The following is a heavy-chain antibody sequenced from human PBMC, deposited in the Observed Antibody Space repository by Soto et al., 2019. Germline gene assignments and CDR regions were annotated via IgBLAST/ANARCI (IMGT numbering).Heavy chain of an antibody. CDR2: ISWNSGSI. Sequence: GGSLRLSCAASGFTFDDYAMHWVRQAPGKGLEWVSGISWNSGSIGYADSVKGRFTISRDNAKNSLYLQMNSLGAEDTALYYCAKDTGGGSHPAWGDYYMDVWGKGTTVTVSS. J-gene: IGHJ6*03. CDR1: GFTFDDYA. D-gene: IGHD2-15*01. CDR3: AKDTGGGSHPAWGDYYMDV. V-gene: IGHV3-9*01.